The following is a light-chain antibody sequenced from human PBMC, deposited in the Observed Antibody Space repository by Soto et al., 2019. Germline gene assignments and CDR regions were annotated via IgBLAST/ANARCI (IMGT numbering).Light chain of an antibody. J-gene: IGKJ5*01. CDR3: QQYDNWPPT. Sequence: ESVLTQSPGALSLSPGERATLSCRASQSVSSSYLAWYQQKPGQAPRLLIYGASSRATGIPDRFSGSGSGTDFTLTISRLEPEDFAVYYCQQYDNWPPTFGQGTRLEIK. CDR1: QSVSSSY. CDR2: GAS. V-gene: IGKV3-20*01.